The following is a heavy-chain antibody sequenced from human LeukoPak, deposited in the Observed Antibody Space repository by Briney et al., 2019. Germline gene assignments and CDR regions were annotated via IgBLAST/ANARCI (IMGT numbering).Heavy chain of an antibody. CDR1: GASISSYY. CDR2: MYHGGST. CDR3: ARGSGSFGSNMDV. J-gene: IGHJ6*03. D-gene: IGHD3-10*01. Sequence: SETLSLTCTVSGASISSYYWSWIRQGPGKGLEWIGYMYHGGSTNYNPSLQSRVTISVDTFNNQFSLKLSSVTAADTAVYYCARGSGSFGSNMDVWGKGTTVTISS. V-gene: IGHV4-59*01.